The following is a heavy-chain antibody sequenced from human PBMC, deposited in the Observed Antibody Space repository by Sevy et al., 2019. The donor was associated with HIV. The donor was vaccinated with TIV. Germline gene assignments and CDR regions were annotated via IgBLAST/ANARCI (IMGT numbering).Heavy chain of an antibody. V-gene: IGHV1-2*06. CDR3: VREDNNAPRTLLSFDI. J-gene: IGHJ3*02. CDR1: GYIFSDYN. CDR2: INPNSGVT. D-gene: IGHD1-20*01. Sequence: ASVNASCKTTGYIFSDYNMHWVRQAPGQGLEWMALINPNSGVTIYAQKFRGRVSLTRDTSMSTAYMELSALTSDDTAVYYCVREDNNAPRTLLSFDIWGQGTMVTISS.